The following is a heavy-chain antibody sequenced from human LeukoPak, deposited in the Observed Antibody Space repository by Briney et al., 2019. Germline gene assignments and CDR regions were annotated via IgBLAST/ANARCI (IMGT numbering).Heavy chain of an antibody. Sequence: ASVKVSCKASGYNFIMYGMSWVRRAPGQGLEWMGWISSYNGNTNYAQKLQGRVTMTTDTSTSTAYMELNSLTSDDTAVYYCARGDYYDSSAFDYWGQGTLVTVSS. J-gene: IGHJ4*02. CDR2: ISSYNGNT. D-gene: IGHD3-22*01. CDR1: GYNFIMYG. V-gene: IGHV1-18*01. CDR3: ARGDYYDSSAFDY.